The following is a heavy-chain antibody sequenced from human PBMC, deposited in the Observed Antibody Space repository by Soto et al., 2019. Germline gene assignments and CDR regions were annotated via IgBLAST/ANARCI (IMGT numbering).Heavy chain of an antibody. CDR2: ISNSGGNT. J-gene: IGHJ4*02. D-gene: IGHD2-2*01. CDR3: ASRYCSSTSCGPGLFDS. V-gene: IGHV3-23*01. CDR1: GFTFSSYV. Sequence: GGSLRLSCAASGFTFSSYVMSWVRQAPGKGLEWVSAISNSGGNTYYAGSVKGRFTISRDNSKNTLYLQMNSLRVEDTAVYYCASRYCSSTSCGPGLFDSWGQGTLVTVSS.